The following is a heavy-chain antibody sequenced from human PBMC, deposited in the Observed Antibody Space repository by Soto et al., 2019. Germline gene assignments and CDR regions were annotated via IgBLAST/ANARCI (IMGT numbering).Heavy chain of an antibody. J-gene: IGHJ6*02. Sequence: SETLSLTCAVYGGSFSGYYWSWIRQPPGKGLEWIGEINHSGSTNYNPSLKSRVTISVDTSKNQFSLKLSSVTAADTAVYYCAREQRGYYYYGMDVWGQGTTVTVSS. V-gene: IGHV4-34*01. CDR2: INHSGST. CDR3: AREQRGYYYYGMDV. CDR1: GGSFSGYY. D-gene: IGHD3-10*01.